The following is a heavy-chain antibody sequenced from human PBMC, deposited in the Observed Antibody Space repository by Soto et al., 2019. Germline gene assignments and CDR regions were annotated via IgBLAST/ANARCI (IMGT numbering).Heavy chain of an antibody. D-gene: IGHD3-10*01. V-gene: IGHV1-2*02. J-gene: IGHJ6*02. Sequence: ASVKVSCKASGYTFTGYYTHWVRQAPGQGLEWMGWINPNSGGTNYAQKFQGRVTMTRDTSISTAYMELSRLRSDDTAVYYCARDKGAMVRGVITPSYWYYGMDVWGQGTTVTVSS. CDR1: GYTFTGYY. CDR2: INPNSGGT. CDR3: ARDKGAMVRGVITPSYWYYGMDV.